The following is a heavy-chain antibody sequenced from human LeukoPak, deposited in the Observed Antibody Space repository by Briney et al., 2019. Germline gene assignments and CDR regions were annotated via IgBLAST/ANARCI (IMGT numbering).Heavy chain of an antibody. D-gene: IGHD6-19*01. CDR3: AKNGGWYYFDY. J-gene: IGHJ4*02. Sequence: GGSLRLSCGASGFTFSSYAMSWVRQAPGQGLEWVSAISGGGGSTYYADSVKGRFTISRDNSKNTLYLQMNSPRAEDTAVYYCAKNGGWYYFDYWGQGTLVTVSS. CDR1: GFTFSSYA. V-gene: IGHV3-23*01. CDR2: ISGGGGST.